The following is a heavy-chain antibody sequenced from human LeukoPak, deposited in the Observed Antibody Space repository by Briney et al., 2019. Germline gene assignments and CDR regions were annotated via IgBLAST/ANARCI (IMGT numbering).Heavy chain of an antibody. V-gene: IGHV3-48*01. Sequence: GGSLRLSCAASGFTFSSYSMNWVRQAPGKGLEWVSYISSSSSTIYYADSVKGRFTFSRDNAKNSLYLQMNSLRAEDTAAYYCARDDGYSYGEFDYWGQGTLVTVSS. CDR3: ARDDGYSYGEFDY. CDR2: ISSSSSTI. CDR1: GFTFSSYS. D-gene: IGHD5-18*01. J-gene: IGHJ4*02.